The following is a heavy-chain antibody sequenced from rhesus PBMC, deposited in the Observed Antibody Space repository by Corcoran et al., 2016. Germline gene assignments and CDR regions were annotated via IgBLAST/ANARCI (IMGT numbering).Heavy chain of an antibody. J-gene: IGHJ4*01. Sequence: QEQLVQSGAEVKKPGASVKVSCKASGYIFTSYVISWLRQAPGQGFEWMGGNHPGYDSTSYEQKFQGRVTITADMSTSTVYMELSSLRSEDMAVYYCAAGGEGAAGTFDYWGQGVLVTVSS. CDR3: AAGGEGAAGTFDY. CDR2: NHPGYDST. D-gene: IGHD6-25*01. V-gene: IGHV1-70*01. CDR1: GYIFTSYV.